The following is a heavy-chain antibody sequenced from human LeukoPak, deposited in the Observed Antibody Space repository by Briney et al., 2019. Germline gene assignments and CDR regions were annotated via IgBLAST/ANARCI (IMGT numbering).Heavy chain of an antibody. J-gene: IGHJ5*02. D-gene: IGHD3-10*01. Sequence: ASVKVSCKASGYTFINYDINWVRHATEQGLEWMGWMNPNSGNTGYVQKLQGRVTMTRNTSISTAYMELSSLRSEDTAVYYCAEDYYGSGSYNWFDPWGQGTLVTVSS. CDR3: AEDYYGSGSYNWFDP. CDR2: MNPNSGNT. CDR1: GYTFINYD. V-gene: IGHV1-8*02.